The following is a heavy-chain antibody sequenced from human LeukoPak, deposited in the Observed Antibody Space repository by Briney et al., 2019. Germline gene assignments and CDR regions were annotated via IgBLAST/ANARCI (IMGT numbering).Heavy chain of an antibody. V-gene: IGHV1-18*01. J-gene: IGHJ4*02. CDR3: ARARFGDSQTIDY. Sequence: ASVTVSCTASGYTLTSYGISWVRQAPGQGLEWMGWISAYNGNTNYAQKLQGRVTMTTDTSTSTAYMELRSLRSDDTAVYYCARARFGDSQTIDYWGQGTLVTVSS. D-gene: IGHD4-17*01. CDR1: GYTLTSYG. CDR2: ISAYNGNT.